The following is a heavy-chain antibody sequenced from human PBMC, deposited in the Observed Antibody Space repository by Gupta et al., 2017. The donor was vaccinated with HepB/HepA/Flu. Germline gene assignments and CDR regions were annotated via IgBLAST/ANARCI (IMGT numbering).Heavy chain of an antibody. D-gene: IGHD5-18*01. Sequence: EVQLVESGGGLVQPGRSLRLSCTASGFTLGDYAMHWVRQVPGKGLEWVGCIRSKAYGGTTEYAASVKGRLTISRDDSKSIAYLQMNSLKTEDTAVYYCTRDPVHGYRYGPDYWGQGTLVTGSS. V-gene: IGHV3-49*04. CDR2: IRSKAYGGTT. J-gene: IGHJ4*02. CDR3: TRDPVHGYRYGPDY. CDR1: GFTLGDYA.